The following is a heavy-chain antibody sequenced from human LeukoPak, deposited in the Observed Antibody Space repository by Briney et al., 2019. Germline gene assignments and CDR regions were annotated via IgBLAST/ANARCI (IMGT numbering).Heavy chain of an antibody. CDR2: INHSGST. CDR1: GGSLSGYY. D-gene: IGHD3-22*01. CDR3: ARQTTSGYLDY. Sequence: SETLSLTCSVYGGSLSGYYWSWIRQTPGKGLELIGEINHSGSTTYYPSFKNRVTISVDTSKNQFSLKLSSVTAADRALYYCARQTTSGYLDYWGKGTTVTISS. J-gene: IGHJ6*04. V-gene: IGHV4-34*01.